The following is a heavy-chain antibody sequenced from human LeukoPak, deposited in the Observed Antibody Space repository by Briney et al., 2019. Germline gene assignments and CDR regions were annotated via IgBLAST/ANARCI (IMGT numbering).Heavy chain of an antibody. Sequence: ASVKVSCKASGYTFTGYYMHWVRQAPGQGLEWMGWINPNSGGTNYAQKFQGRVTMTRDTSISTAYMELSRLRSDDTAVYYCARDTVAGTPMRYYFDYWGQGTQVTVSS. V-gene: IGHV1-2*02. J-gene: IGHJ4*02. CDR3: ARDTVAGTPMRYYFDY. D-gene: IGHD6-19*01. CDR2: INPNSGGT. CDR1: GYTFTGYY.